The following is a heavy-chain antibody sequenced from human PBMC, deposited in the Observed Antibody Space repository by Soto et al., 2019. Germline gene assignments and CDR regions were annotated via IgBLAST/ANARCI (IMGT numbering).Heavy chain of an antibody. J-gene: IGHJ6*02. CDR2: IRSKANSYAT. V-gene: IGHV3-73*01. D-gene: IGHD3-10*01. Sequence: GGSLRLSCAASGFTFSGSAMHWVRQASGKGLEWVGRIRSKANSYATAYAASVKGRFTISRDDSKNTAYLQMNSLKTEDTAVYYCTRLGDYYYGMDVWGQGTTVTVSS. CDR1: GFTFSGSA. CDR3: TRLGDYYYGMDV.